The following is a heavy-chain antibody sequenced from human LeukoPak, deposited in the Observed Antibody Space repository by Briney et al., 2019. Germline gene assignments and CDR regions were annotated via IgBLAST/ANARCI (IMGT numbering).Heavy chain of an antibody. CDR3: ARGYGDYVY. D-gene: IGHD4-17*01. J-gene: IGHJ4*02. CDR1: GGSFSGYY. Sequence: PSETLSLTCAVYGGSFSGYYWSWIRQPPGKGLEWIGEINHSGSTNYNPSLKSRVTISVDTSKNQFSLKLSSVTAADTAVYYCARGYGDYVYWGQGTLVTVSS. CDR2: INHSGST. V-gene: IGHV4-34*01.